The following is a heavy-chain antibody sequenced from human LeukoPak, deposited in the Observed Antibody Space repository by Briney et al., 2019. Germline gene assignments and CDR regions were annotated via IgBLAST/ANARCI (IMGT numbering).Heavy chain of an antibody. D-gene: IGHD2-15*01. CDR3: ARIAWDAFDI. CDR1: GVTFSSYW. Sequence: GGSLRLSCAASGVTFSSYWMHWVRQAPGKGLVWVSRLNNDGSSTNYADSVKGRFTISRDNAKNTLYLQTNSLRAEDTAVYYCARIAWDAFDIWGQGTMVTVSS. CDR2: LNNDGSST. V-gene: IGHV3-74*01. J-gene: IGHJ3*02.